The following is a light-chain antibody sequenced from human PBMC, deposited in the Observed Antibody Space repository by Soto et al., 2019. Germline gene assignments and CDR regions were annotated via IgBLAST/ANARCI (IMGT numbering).Light chain of an antibody. CDR3: GSWDSSLSAYV. V-gene: IGLV1-51*01. Sequence: QSVLTQPPSVSAAPGQKVTISCSGSSSNIGGNSVSWYQQLPGTAPKLLIYDDNKRPSGIPDRFSGSKSGASATLGITGFQTGDEADYYCGSWDSSLSAYVFGTGTKVT. CDR2: DDN. CDR1: SSNIGGNS. J-gene: IGLJ1*01.